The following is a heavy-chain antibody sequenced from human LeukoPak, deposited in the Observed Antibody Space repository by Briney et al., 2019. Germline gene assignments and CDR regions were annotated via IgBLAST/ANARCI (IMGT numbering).Heavy chain of an antibody. CDR3: AKDLMRIQQLVRVADY. V-gene: IGHV3-30*18. J-gene: IGHJ4*02. D-gene: IGHD6-13*01. CDR2: ISYDGSNK. Sequence: PGGSLRLSCAASGFTFSSYGMHWVRQAPGKGLEWVAVISYDGSNKYYADSVKGRFTISRDNSKNTLYLQMNSLRAEDTAVYYCAKDLMRIQQLVRVADYWGQGTLVTVSS. CDR1: GFTFSSYG.